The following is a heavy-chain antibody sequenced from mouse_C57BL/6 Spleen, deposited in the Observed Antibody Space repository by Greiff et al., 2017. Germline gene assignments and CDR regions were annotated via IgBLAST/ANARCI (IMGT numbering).Heavy chain of an antibody. Sequence: VKLMESGAELARPGASVKLSCKASGYTFTSYGISWVKQRTGQGLEWIGEIYPRSGNTYYNEKFKGKATLTADKSSSTAYMELRSLTSEDSAVYFCARSSGNGYYVGAMDYWGQGTSVTVSS. CDR1: GYTFTSYG. D-gene: IGHD2-3*01. V-gene: IGHV1-81*01. CDR3: ARSSGNGYYVGAMDY. CDR2: IYPRSGNT. J-gene: IGHJ4*01.